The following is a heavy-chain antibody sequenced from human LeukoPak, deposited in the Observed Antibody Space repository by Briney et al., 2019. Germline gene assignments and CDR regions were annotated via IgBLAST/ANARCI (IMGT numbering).Heavy chain of an antibody. V-gene: IGHV3-21*01. CDR2: ISSSSSYI. Sequence: GGSLRLSCAASGFTFSSYSMNWVRQAPGKGLEWVSSISSSSSYIYYADSVKGRFAISRDDAKNSLYLQMNSLRAEDTAVYYCAREDAYYDILTGYYKPVGAFDIWGQGTMVTVSS. CDR3: AREDAYYDILTGYYKPVGAFDI. D-gene: IGHD3-9*01. J-gene: IGHJ3*02. CDR1: GFTFSSYS.